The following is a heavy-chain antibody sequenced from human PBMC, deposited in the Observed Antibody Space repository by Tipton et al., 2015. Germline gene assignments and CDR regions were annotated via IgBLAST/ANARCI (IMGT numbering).Heavy chain of an antibody. CDR3: ARGGWSLDY. J-gene: IGHJ4*02. CDR2: IYHSGNA. Sequence: TLSLTCTVSGDSINSGGYYWNWIRQVPGKGPEWIGYIYHSGNAYYNPSLKSRVSISVDTSKNQIYLNLSSLTAADTAVYYCARGGWSLDYWGQGTLVTVSS. D-gene: IGHD2-15*01. CDR1: GDSINSGGYY. V-gene: IGHV4-31*03.